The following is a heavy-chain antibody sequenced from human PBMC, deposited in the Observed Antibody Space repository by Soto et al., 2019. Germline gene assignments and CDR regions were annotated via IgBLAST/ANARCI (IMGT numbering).Heavy chain of an antibody. CDR1: GGSISSSNW. CDR3: AIASCSGGSCYFDFYY. J-gene: IGHJ4*02. Sequence: PSETLSLTCAVSGGSISSSNWWSWVRQPPGKGLEWIGEIYHSGSTNYNPSLKSRVTISVDKSKNQFSLKLSSVTAADTAVYYCAIASCSGGSCYFDFYYWGQGTLVTVSS. CDR2: IYHSGST. V-gene: IGHV4-4*02. D-gene: IGHD2-15*01.